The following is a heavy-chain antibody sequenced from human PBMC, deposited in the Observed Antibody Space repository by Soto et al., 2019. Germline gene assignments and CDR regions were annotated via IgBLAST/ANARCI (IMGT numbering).Heavy chain of an antibody. CDR3: AREDSGAFFDF. CDR2: IYSGTA. CDR1: GGSIISGGYS. V-gene: IGHV4-30-2*01. D-gene: IGHD2-15*01. Sequence: SETLSLTCAVSGGSIISGGYSWSWIRQPPGKGLEWIGYIYSGTAHYNPSLESRVTIAMDRSKNQVSLSLKSVTAADTAVYYCAREDSGAFFDFWGQGTLVTVSS. J-gene: IGHJ4*02.